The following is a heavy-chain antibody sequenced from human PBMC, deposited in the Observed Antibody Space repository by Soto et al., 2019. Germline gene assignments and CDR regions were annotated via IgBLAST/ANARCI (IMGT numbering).Heavy chain of an antibody. CDR1: GGSIKNSGYY. D-gene: IGHD4-4*01. CDR3: GRDAVTKRDFYYYGMDV. V-gene: IGHV4-31*03. J-gene: IGHJ6*02. CDR2: ISYSGST. Sequence: QVHLQESGPGLVKPSQTLSLTCTVSGGSIKNSGYYWSWIRQHPEKGLEWIGYISYSGSTDYAPSLKSRVTMSVDTSKNQFSLNLTSVTDADTDVYYCGRDAVTKRDFYYYGMDVLGRWTTVTVSS.